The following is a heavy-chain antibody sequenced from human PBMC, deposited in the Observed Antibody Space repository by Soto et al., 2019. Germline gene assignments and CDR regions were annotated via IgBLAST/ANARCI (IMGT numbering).Heavy chain of an antibody. V-gene: IGHV3-23*01. CDR2: ISGTTGHA. CDR3: ARAPSEYIWGSYLRYYEY. CDR1: GFPFSNYA. J-gene: IGHJ4*02. D-gene: IGHD3-16*01. Sequence: EVQILESGGGLVQPGGSLRLSCAASGFPFSNYAMAWVRQAPGKGLEWVSAISGTTGHAFYADSVKDRFTISRDNSKNTLYRQMARPRAEDTAVYHCARAPSEYIWGSYLRYYEYWGQGTLVTVSS.